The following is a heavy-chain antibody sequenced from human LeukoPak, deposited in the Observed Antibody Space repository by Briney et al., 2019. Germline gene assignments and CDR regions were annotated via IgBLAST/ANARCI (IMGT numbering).Heavy chain of an antibody. CDR3: ARDPTEDFWSGFYSYFDF. V-gene: IGHV1-18*01. CDR2: ISTYNGNT. J-gene: IGHJ4*02. Sequence: GASVKVSCKASGYTFTTYGISWVRQAPGQGLEWMGWISTYNGNTHYAQKFQGRVTMTTDTSTSTAYMELRSLRSDDTAVYYCARDPTEDFWSGFYSYFDFWGQGTQVTVSS. D-gene: IGHD3-3*01. CDR1: GYTFTTYG.